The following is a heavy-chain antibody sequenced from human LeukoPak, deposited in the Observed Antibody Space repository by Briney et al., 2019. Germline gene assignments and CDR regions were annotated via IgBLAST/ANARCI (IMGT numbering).Heavy chain of an antibody. V-gene: IGHV4-34*01. CDR3: ARDYYDSSGYYSPAFDY. Sequence: SETLSLTCAVYGGSFSGYYWSWIRQPPGKGLEWIGKINHSGSTNYNPSLKSRVTISVDTSKNQFSLKLSSVTAADTAVYYCARDYYDSSGYYSPAFDYWGQGTLVTVSS. CDR1: GGSFSGYY. CDR2: INHSGST. J-gene: IGHJ4*02. D-gene: IGHD3-22*01.